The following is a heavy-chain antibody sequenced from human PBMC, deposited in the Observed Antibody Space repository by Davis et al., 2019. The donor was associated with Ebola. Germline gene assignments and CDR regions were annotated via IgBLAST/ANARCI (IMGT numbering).Heavy chain of an antibody. Sequence: GGSLRLSCTASGFTFDDYAMTWVRQAPGKGLEWVSSISSDSDYIYYADSVKGRFTISRDNSKKTLYLQMNSLRAEDTAVYYCAKSGLSFGVVKYHYGMDVWGKGTTVTVSS. CDR3: AKSGLSFGVVKYHYGMDV. J-gene: IGHJ6*04. CDR1: GFTFDDYA. V-gene: IGHV3-23*01. CDR2: ISSDSDYI. D-gene: IGHD3-3*01.